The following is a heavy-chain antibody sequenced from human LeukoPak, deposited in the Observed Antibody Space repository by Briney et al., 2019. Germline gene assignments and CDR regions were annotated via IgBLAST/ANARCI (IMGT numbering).Heavy chain of an antibody. V-gene: IGHV4-31*03. CDR2: IYYSGST. CDR3: ARGGYSSSWFTHKRGFDP. J-gene: IGHJ5*02. D-gene: IGHD6-13*01. CDR1: GGSISSGGYY. Sequence: SQTLSLTCTVSGGSISSGGYYWSWIRQHPGKGLEWIGYIYYSGSTYYNPSLKSRVTISVDTSKNQFSLKLSSVTAADTAVYYCARGGYSSSWFTHKRGFDPWGQGTLVTVSS.